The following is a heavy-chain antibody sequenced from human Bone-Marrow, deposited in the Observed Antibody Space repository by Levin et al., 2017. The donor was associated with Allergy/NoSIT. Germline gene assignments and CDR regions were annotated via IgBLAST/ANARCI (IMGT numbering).Heavy chain of an antibody. CDR2: IYPGDSDT. Sequence: AGGSLRLSCKGSGYSFTTYWIGWVRQMPGKGLEWMGIIYPGDSDTRYSPSFQGQVTISADKSITTAYLQWSSLRDSDTAVYYCARGLTMLTSDYWGQGTLVTVSS. J-gene: IGHJ4*02. D-gene: IGHD2/OR15-2a*01. CDR3: ARGLTMLTSDY. CDR1: GYSFTTYW. V-gene: IGHV5-51*01.